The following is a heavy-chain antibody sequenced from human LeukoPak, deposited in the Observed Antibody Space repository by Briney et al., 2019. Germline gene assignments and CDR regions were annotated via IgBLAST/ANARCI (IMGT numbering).Heavy chain of an antibody. Sequence: PGGSLRLSCAASGLSFDDYDMSWVRQAPGKGLKWVSGINWNGGSTGYADSVKGRFTISRDNAKNSLYLQMSSLRAEDTALYYCAREEGGYFDYWGQGTLVTVSS. CDR2: INWNGGST. CDR3: AREEGGYFDY. V-gene: IGHV3-20*04. J-gene: IGHJ4*02. D-gene: IGHD3-16*01. CDR1: GLSFDDYD.